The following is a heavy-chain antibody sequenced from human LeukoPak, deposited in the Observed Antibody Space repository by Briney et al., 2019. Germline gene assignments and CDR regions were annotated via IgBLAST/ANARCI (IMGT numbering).Heavy chain of an antibody. CDR2: INHSGST. J-gene: IGHJ5*02. D-gene: IGHD3-3*01. V-gene: IGHV4-34*01. Sequence: SETLSLTCAVYGGSFSGYYWSWIRHPPGKGLEWIGEINHSGSTNYNPSLKSRVTISVDTSKNQFSLKLSSVTAADTAVYYCARGALGYDFWSGYYIGWFDPWGQGTLVTVTS. CDR1: GGSFSGYY. CDR3: ARGALGYDFWSGYYIGWFDP.